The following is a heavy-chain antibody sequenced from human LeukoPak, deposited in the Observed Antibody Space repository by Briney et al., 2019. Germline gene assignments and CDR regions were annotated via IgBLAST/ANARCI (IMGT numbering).Heavy chain of an antibody. Sequence: GGSLRLSCAASGFMFSSNWMSWVRLAPGKGLEWVANIKEDGTETYYVDSVKGRFTISRDNAKNSLYLQMNSLRVEDSAVYYCAKEGRSLQTYWGQGTLVTVSS. J-gene: IGHJ4*02. CDR1: GFMFSSNW. D-gene: IGHD5-24*01. CDR3: AKEGRSLQTY. CDR2: IKEDGTET. V-gene: IGHV3-7*03.